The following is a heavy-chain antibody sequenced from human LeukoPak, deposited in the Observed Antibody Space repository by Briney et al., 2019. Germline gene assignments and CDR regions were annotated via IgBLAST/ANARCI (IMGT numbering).Heavy chain of an antibody. CDR1: GYTFINYA. D-gene: IGHD3-22*01. J-gene: IGHJ4*02. Sequence: SVKVSCKASGYTFINYAISWVRRAPGQGLEWMGRIIPILGIANYAQKFQGRVTITADKSTSTAYMELSSLRSEDTAVYYCAREVSPYYYDSSGYYGDYWGQGTLVTVSS. CDR2: IIPILGIA. V-gene: IGHV1-69*04. CDR3: AREVSPYYYDSSGYYGDY.